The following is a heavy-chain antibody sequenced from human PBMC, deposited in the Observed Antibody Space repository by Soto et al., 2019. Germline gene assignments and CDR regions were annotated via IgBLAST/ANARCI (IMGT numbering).Heavy chain of an antibody. CDR1: GFTFSSYG. CDR2: ISGTSSSYI. D-gene: IGHD6-19*01. Sequence: EVQLVESGGGPVKPGGSLRLSCAASGFTFSSYGMNWVRQAPGKGLEWVSSISGTSSSYIYYADSVKGRFTITRDEAKNSLYLQMNSLRAEDTAVYLCERDAVALADRPFDYWGQGTLVTVSS. V-gene: IGHV3-21*01. CDR3: ERDAVALADRPFDY. J-gene: IGHJ4*02.